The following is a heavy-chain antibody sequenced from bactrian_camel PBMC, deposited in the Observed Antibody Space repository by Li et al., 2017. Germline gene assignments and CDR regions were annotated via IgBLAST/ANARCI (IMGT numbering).Heavy chain of an antibody. CDR2: INSGGRST. CDR1: GYGAYTC. D-gene: IGHD4*01. J-gene: IGHJ6*01. V-gene: IGHV3S1*01. CDR3: AKGPGYYGEWDA. Sequence: HVQLVESGGGSVQAGGSLRLSCKPSGYGAYTCFGWFRQAPGKGLEWISSINSGGRSTYYADSVKGRFTVSRINAYNTLHLQLSRLKPEDTAIYYCAKGPGYYGEWDAWGQGTQVTVS.